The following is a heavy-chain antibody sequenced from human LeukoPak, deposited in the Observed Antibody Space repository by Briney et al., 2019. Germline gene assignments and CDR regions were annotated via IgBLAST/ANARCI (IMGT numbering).Heavy chain of an antibody. CDR1: GITLSNYG. CDR2: IRDKGGRT. CDR3: AKRGVVIRVILVGFHKEAYYFDS. Sequence: GRSLRPSCAVSGITLSNYGMSWVRQAPGKGLEWVAGIRDKGGRTNYADSVKGRFTISRDNPRNTVYLQMNSLSAGDTAVYFCAKRGVVIRVILVGFHKEAYYFDSWGEGALVTVSS. J-gene: IGHJ4*02. D-gene: IGHD3-22*01. V-gene: IGHV3-23*01.